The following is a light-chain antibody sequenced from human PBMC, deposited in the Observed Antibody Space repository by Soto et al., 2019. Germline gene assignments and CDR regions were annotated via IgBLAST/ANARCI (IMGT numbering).Light chain of an antibody. Sequence: QSVLTQPASMSGSPGQSITISCTGTSSDVGGYNYVSWYQQHPGKAPKLMIYEVSNRPSGVSNRFSGSKSGNTASLTISGLQAEDEAGYYCSSYTSSSTPVVFGGGTKLTVL. V-gene: IGLV2-14*01. CDR2: EVS. J-gene: IGLJ2*01. CDR1: SSDVGGYNY. CDR3: SSYTSSSTPVV.